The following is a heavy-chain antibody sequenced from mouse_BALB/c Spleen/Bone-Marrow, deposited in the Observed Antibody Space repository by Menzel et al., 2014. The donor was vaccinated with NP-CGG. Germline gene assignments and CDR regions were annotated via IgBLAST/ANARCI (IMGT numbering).Heavy chain of an antibody. D-gene: IGHD2-4*01. J-gene: IGHJ4*01. CDR1: GYTFTSYY. CDR2: IYPGDFNT. V-gene: IGHV1S56*01. Sequence: QVQLKQSGPELVKPGASVRISCKASGYTFTSYYVHWVRQRPGQGLEWIGWIYPGDFNTKYNEKFKGKATLTADKSSSTASMQVSSLTSEDSAVYFCARKSQRAYDSMNYWSQGTSVTVSS. CDR3: ARKSQRAYDSMNY.